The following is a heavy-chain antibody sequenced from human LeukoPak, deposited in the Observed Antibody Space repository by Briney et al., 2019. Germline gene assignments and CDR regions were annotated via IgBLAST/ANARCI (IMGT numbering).Heavy chain of an antibody. V-gene: IGHV1-2*02. D-gene: IGHD2-2*01. CDR1: GYTFTGYY. CDR3: ARDIGSTIGDAFDI. Sequence: ASVKVSCKASGYTFTGYYMHWVRQAPGQGLERMGWINPNSGGTNYAQKFQGRVTMTRDTSISTAYMELSRLRSDDTAVYYCARDIGSTIGDAFDIWGQGTMVTVSS. J-gene: IGHJ3*02. CDR2: INPNSGGT.